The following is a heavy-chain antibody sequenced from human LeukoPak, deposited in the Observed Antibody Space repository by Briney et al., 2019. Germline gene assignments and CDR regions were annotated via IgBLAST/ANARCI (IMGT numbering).Heavy chain of an antibody. D-gene: IGHD6-13*01. CDR3: ARDPPGQQLVPGYFQH. V-gene: IGHV3-11*01. Sequence: GGSLRLSCAASGFTFSDYYMSWIRQAPGKGLEWVSYISSSGSTIYYADSVKGRFTISRDNAKNSLYLQMNSLRAEDTAVYYCARDPPGQQLVPGYFQHWGQGTLVTVSS. CDR1: GFTFSDYY. CDR2: ISSSGSTI. J-gene: IGHJ1*01.